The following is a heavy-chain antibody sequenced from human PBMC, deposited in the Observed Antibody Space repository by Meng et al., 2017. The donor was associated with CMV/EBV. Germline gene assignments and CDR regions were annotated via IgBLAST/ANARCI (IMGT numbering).Heavy chain of an antibody. D-gene: IGHD2-2*01. J-gene: IGHJ5*02. CDR2: IYTSGST. CDR3: ARDLMNCSSTSCANWFDP. Sequence: HVQLQESGPGVVTPSDALSLSCTVSGGSISSYDWSWIRQPAGKGLEWIGRIYTSGSTNYNPSLKSRVTMSVDTSKNQFSLKLSSVTAADTAVYYCARDLMNCSSTSCANWFDPWGQGTLVTVSS. V-gene: IGHV4-4*07. CDR1: GGSISSYD.